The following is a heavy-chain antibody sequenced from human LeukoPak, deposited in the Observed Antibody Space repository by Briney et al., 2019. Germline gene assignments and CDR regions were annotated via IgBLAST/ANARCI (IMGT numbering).Heavy chain of an antibody. D-gene: IGHD1-14*01. Sequence: SETLSLTCAVYGGSSSGYYWSWIRQPPGKGLEWIGEINHSGSTNYNPSLKSRVTISVDTSKNQFSLKLSSVTAADTAVYYCASVYIGYWGQGTLVTVSS. CDR2: INHSGST. J-gene: IGHJ4*02. CDR1: GGSSSGYY. CDR3: ASVYIGY. V-gene: IGHV4-34*01.